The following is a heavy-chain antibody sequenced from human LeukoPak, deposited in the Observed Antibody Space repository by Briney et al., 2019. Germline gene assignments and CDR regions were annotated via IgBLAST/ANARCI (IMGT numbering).Heavy chain of an antibody. CDR3: ARASTTVTTAPSLHYYYYMDV. CDR2: IYYSGST. CDR1: GGSISSSSYY. V-gene: IGHV4-39*07. D-gene: IGHD4-11*01. Sequence: SETLSLTCTVSGGSISSSSYYWSWIRQPPGKGLEWIGSIYYSGSTYYNPSLKSRVTISVDTSTNRVSLKLSSVTAADTAVYYCARASTTVTTAPSLHYYYYMDVWGKGTTVTVSS. J-gene: IGHJ6*03.